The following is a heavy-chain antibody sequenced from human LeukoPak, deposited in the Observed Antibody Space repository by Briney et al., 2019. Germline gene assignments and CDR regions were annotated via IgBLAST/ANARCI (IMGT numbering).Heavy chain of an antibody. CDR3: ARDDVSPQAFDI. CDR2: IKADGTRI. V-gene: IGHV3-74*01. Sequence: GGSLRLSCVGYDFPLSSYWVHWVRQAPGKGLEWVAQIKADGTRIVYGDSVKGRFTISRDNAKNTLFLQMNSLRPEDSAVYYCARDDVSPQAFDIWGQGTMVTVSS. D-gene: IGHD2/OR15-2a*01. J-gene: IGHJ3*02. CDR1: DFPLSSYW.